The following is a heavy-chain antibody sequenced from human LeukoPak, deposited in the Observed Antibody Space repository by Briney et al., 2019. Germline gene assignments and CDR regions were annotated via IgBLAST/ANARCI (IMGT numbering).Heavy chain of an antibody. CDR1: GYTFIVKF. Sequence: ASVKVSCKTSGYTFIVKFLHWLRQAPGQGLEWMGGIEPNSGGAVYGQNFRGRVTVTRDTSVSTAYMELSRLRSDDTAVYYCAIENYYDSSGYSKAFDYWGQGTLVTVSS. CDR3: AIENYYDSSGYSKAFDY. CDR2: IEPNSGGA. J-gene: IGHJ4*02. V-gene: IGHV1-2*02. D-gene: IGHD3-22*01.